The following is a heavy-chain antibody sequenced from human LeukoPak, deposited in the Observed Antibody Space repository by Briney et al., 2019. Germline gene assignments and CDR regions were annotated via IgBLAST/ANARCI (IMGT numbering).Heavy chain of an antibody. J-gene: IGHJ3*01. CDR2: IWSDGGNI. CDR3: TTSPRGKGFDF. V-gene: IGHV3-33*01. CDR1: GFSVTRTG. D-gene: IGHD3-10*01. Sequence: GGSLRLSCEASGFSVTRTGMHWVRQTPGKGLEWVAVIWSDGGNINYPDSVKGRFTISRDTSKNRLYLQMDSLRVEDTAVYYCTTSPRGKGFDFWGRGTVVTVSS.